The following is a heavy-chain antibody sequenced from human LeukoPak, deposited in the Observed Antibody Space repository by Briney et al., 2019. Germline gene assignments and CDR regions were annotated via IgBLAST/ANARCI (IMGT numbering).Heavy chain of an antibody. Sequence: PGGSLRLSGAAFGFIFRSHWMSWVRQAPGRGLECVVDIKKDRGEKHYLDSAGGRFTLSRDDATNSLYLEMKSLRIDDSAVYYCARGPNYGDRVDYLDYWGQGTLVTVSS. CDR2: IKKDRGEK. CDR1: GFIFRSHW. J-gene: IGHJ4*02. D-gene: IGHD4-17*01. CDR3: ARGPNYGDRVDYLDY. V-gene: IGHV3-7*01.